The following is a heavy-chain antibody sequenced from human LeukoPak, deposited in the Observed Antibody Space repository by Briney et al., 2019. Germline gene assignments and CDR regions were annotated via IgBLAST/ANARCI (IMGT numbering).Heavy chain of an antibody. J-gene: IGHJ4*02. Sequence: APVKVSCKASGYTFSNYGISWVGQAPGLGLEWMGWTSYNGNTNYAQKFQDRVTMTTDTSTTTAYMELRSLESDDTAVYYCARHSGSGWQALGYWGQGTLVAVSS. CDR1: GYTFSNYG. CDR3: ARHSGSGWQALGY. D-gene: IGHD6-19*01. CDR2: TSYNGNT. V-gene: IGHV1-18*04.